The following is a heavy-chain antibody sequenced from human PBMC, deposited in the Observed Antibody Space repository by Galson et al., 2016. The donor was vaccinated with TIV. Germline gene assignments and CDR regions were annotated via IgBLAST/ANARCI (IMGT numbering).Heavy chain of an antibody. D-gene: IGHD3-22*01. V-gene: IGHV3-23*01. CDR2: ISGGGGSS. Sequence: SLRLSCAASGFTFSSYALTWVRQAPGKGLEWVSAISGGGGSSYYGDSVKGRFTISRDNSENMLYLQMNSLRAEDTAVYYCAKVPSSGFSYYYGIDVWGHGTTVTVS. CDR1: GFTFSSYA. J-gene: IGHJ6*02. CDR3: AKVPSSGFSYYYGIDV.